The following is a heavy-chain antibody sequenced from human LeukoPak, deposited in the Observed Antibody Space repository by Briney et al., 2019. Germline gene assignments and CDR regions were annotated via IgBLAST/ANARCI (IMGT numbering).Heavy chain of an antibody. V-gene: IGHV3-23*01. D-gene: IGHD2-2*01. CDR3: AKKIGSTSRGFDY. Sequence: GGSLRLSCAASGFTFSSYAMSWVRQAPGKGLEWVSAISTSGGSTYYADSVKGRFTISRDNSKNTLYLQMNSLRAEDTGVYYCAKKIGSTSRGFDYWGQGTLVTVSS. CDR2: ISTSGGST. J-gene: IGHJ4*02. CDR1: GFTFSSYA.